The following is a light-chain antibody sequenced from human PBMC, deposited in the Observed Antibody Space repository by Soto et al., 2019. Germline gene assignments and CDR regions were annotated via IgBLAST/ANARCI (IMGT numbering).Light chain of an antibody. CDR2: DAS. J-gene: IGKJ3*01. CDR3: QQCNNYPRT. V-gene: IGKV1D-13*01. Sequence: IQLTQSPSSLSASVGDRDTITCRASQGISSALAWYQKKPGKAPKLLIYDASSLESGVPSRFSGSGSGTDFTLTISSLQPEDFATYYCQQCNNYPRTFGPGTKVDIK. CDR1: QGISSA.